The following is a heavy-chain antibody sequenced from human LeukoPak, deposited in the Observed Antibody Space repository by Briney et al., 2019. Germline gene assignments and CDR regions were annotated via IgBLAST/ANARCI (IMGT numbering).Heavy chain of an antibody. Sequence: PGGSLRLSCAAPGFTVSGNYMSWVRQAPGKGPEWVSIIYSGGSTYYADSVKGRFTISRDNSKNTLYLQMSNLRVEDTALYYCAREQWRRGYWGQGTLVTVSS. J-gene: IGHJ4*02. CDR1: GFTVSGNY. D-gene: IGHD6-19*01. CDR3: AREQWRRGY. CDR2: IYSGGST. V-gene: IGHV3-66*01.